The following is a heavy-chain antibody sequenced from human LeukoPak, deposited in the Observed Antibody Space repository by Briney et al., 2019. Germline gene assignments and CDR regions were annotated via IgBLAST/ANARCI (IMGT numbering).Heavy chain of an antibody. D-gene: IGHD6-13*01. Sequence: PGGSLRLSCAASGFTFSSYAMHWVRQAPGKGLEWVAVISYDGSNKYYADSVKGRFTISRDNYKNTLYLQMNSLRAEDTAVYYCARVADSSSWYSDYYYMDVWGKGTTVTVSS. J-gene: IGHJ6*03. CDR2: ISYDGSNK. V-gene: IGHV3-30*01. CDR1: GFTFSSYA. CDR3: ARVADSSSWYSDYYYMDV.